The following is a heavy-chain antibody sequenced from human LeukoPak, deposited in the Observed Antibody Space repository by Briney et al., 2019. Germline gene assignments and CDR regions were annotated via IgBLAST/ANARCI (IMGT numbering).Heavy chain of an antibody. Sequence: SETLSLTCTVSGYSISSGYYWGWIRQPPGKGLEWIGSIYHSGSTYYNPSLKSRVTMSVDTSKNQFSLKLSSVTAADTAVYYCARDIVVVVAAYPEYYFDYWGQGTLVTVSS. CDR3: ARDIVVVVAAYPEYYFDY. D-gene: IGHD2-15*01. CDR1: GYSISSGYY. V-gene: IGHV4-38-2*02. J-gene: IGHJ4*02. CDR2: IYHSGST.